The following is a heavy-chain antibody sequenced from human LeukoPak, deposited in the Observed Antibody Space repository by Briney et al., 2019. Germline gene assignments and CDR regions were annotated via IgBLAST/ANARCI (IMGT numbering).Heavy chain of an antibody. V-gene: IGHV1-58*02. CDR1: GFTFTSSA. D-gene: IGHD2-2*01. CDR2: IVVGSGNT. J-gene: IGHJ5*02. Sequence: SVKVSCKASGFTFTSSAIQWVRQARGQRLEWIGWIVVGSGNTNYAQKFQERVTITRDMSTSTAYMELSSLRSEDTAVYYCARVPARRPNWFDPWGQGTLVTVSS. CDR3: ARVPARRPNWFDP.